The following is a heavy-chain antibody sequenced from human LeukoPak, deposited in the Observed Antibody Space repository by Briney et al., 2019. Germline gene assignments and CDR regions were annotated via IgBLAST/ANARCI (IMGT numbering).Heavy chain of an antibody. CDR2: ISSSSSYI. CDR3: AKELVAGPYYYYGMDV. D-gene: IGHD2-15*01. V-gene: IGHV3-21*04. Sequence: GSLRLSCAASGFTFSSYSMNWVRQAPGKGLEWVSSISSSSSYIYYADSVKGRFTISRDNAKNSLYLQMNSLRAEDTAVYYCAKELVAGPYYYYGMDVWGQGTTVTVSS. J-gene: IGHJ6*02. CDR1: GFTFSSYS.